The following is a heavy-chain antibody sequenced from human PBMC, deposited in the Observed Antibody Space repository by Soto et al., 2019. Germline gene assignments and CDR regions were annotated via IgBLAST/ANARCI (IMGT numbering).Heavy chain of an antibody. CDR3: AIVYLELRYFDRRFDP. D-gene: IGHD3-9*01. CDR1: GGSISSYY. Sequence: SETLSLTCTVSGGSISSYYWSWIRQPPGKVLEWIGYIYYSGSTNYNPSLKSRVTISVDTSKNQFSLKLSSVTAADTAVYYCAIVYLELRYFDRRFDPWGQGPLVTVSS. CDR2: IYYSGST. J-gene: IGHJ5*02. V-gene: IGHV4-59*01.